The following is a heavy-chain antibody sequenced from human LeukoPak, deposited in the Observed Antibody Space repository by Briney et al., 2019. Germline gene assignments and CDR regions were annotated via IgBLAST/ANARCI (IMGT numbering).Heavy chain of an antibody. V-gene: IGHV6-1*01. J-gene: IGHJ5*02. CDR3: ARRLTQYDCFDP. CDR2: TYYRSTWYN. Sequence: TLSLTCAISGDSVSSNSVTWNWIRQSPSRGLEXLGRTYYRSTWYNDYAVSVRGRITVNPDTSKNQFSLHLNSVTPEDTAVYYCARRLTQYDCFDPWGQGILVTVSS. CDR1: GDSVSSNSVT. D-gene: IGHD2-2*01.